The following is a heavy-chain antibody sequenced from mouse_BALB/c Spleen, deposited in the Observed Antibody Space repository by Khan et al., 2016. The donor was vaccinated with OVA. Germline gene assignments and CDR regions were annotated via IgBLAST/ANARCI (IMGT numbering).Heavy chain of an antibody. D-gene: IGHD1-1*01. CDR2: INPHIGET. V-gene: IGHV1-20*02. CDR1: GYSFTGYF. J-gene: IGHJ2*01. CDR3: TRVYRSDFDY. Sequence: EVKLLESGPELVKPGASVKISCKASGYSFTGYFMNWVMQSHGKSLEWIGRINPHIGETFYNQTFKGKATLTVDESSSTAHMELRSLASEDSAVYYCTRVYRSDFDYWGQGTTLTVSS.